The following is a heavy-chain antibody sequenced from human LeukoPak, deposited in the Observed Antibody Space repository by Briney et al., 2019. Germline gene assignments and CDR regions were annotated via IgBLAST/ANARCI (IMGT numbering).Heavy chain of an antibody. J-gene: IGHJ4*02. V-gene: IGHV4-59*12. CDR2: IYYSGST. Sequence: SETLSLTCAVSGGSISTYYWSWIRQPPGKGLEWIGYIYYSGSTNYNPSLKSRVTISVDTSKNQFSLKLSSVTAADTAVYYCARDFYSSSKHCSSTSCYWNYFDYWGQGTLVTVSS. CDR3: ARDFYSSSKHCSSTSCYWNYFDY. CDR1: GGSISTYY. D-gene: IGHD2-2*01.